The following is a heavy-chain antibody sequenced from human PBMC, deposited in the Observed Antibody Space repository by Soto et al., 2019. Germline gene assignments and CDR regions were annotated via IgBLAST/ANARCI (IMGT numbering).Heavy chain of an antibody. Sequence: QVHLVQSGPEVKRPGASVKVSCKTSGYIFTTYTLHWVRQAPGQRLQWMGWINAANGDTKYSRNYQGRVTITRDTSANTAYLELSNLRSEDTAVDYCARPVDTAPNWFDPWGQGTLVTVSS. CDR2: INAANGDT. CDR3: ARPVDTAPNWFDP. J-gene: IGHJ5*02. D-gene: IGHD5-18*01. CDR1: GYIFTTYT. V-gene: IGHV1-3*01.